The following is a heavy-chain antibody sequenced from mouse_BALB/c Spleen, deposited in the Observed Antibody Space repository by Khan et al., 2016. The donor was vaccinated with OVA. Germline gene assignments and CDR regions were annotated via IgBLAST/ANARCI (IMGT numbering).Heavy chain of an antibody. CDR1: GYTFSSYT. CDR3: ARRTSLYTREH. J-gene: IGHJ4*01. V-gene: IGHV1S26*01. CDR2: ITPCRGFT. Sequence: QVQLQQPGAELVKAGASVKMSCKASGYTFSSYTMHCVKQRPGQGLEWIGYITPCRGFTTYNQKFYANSTFTADKSSRTAYIHLSSLTSEASAVSYCARRTSLYTREHWGQGTTVTVSS.